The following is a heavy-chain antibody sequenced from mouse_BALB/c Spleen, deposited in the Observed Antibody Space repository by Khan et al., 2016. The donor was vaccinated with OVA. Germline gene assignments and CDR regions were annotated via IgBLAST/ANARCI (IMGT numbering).Heavy chain of an antibody. D-gene: IGHD1-2*01. CDR1: GYTFTDYN. J-gene: IGHJ3*01. CDR2: IFPNNGAT. Sequence: EVKLLESGPELVKPGASVKISCKASGYTFTDYNMDWVKQSHGESLEWIGYIFPNNGATGYNQKFKTKATLTVDNSARTAYMDLRSLTSEDSAVYSCVRSGYGSFAYWGQGTLVTVSA. CDR3: VRSGYGSFAY. V-gene: IGHV1S29*02.